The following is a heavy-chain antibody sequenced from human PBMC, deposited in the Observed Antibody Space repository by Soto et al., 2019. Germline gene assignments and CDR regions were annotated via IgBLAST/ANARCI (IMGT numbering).Heavy chain of an antibody. D-gene: IGHD3-10*01. CDR3: AGPPGGGGY. J-gene: IGHJ4*02. CDR2: IYSGGYT. CDR1: GFTVSNNY. Sequence: EVQLVESGGGLIQPGGSLRLSCAVSGFTVSNNYMSWVRQAPGKGLEGVSVIYSGGYTAYGDSVKGRFTISRDNSKNTLFLQMRSLGAGAPPVFSCAGPPGGGGYWGQGTLVTVSS. V-gene: IGHV3-53*01.